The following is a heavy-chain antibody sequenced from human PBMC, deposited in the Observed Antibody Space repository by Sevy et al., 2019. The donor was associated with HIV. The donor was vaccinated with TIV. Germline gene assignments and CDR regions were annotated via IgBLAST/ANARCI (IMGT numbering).Heavy chain of an antibody. J-gene: IGHJ4*02. CDR2: FDPEDGET. D-gene: IGHD3-22*01. V-gene: IGHV1-24*01. CDR3: ATTREYYSDNSGYIDY. Sequence: ASVRVSWKVSGYSLTDLSMHWVRQAPGIGLEWMGRFDPEDGETIYAQKFQGRVTMTEDTSRDTAYMELSSLRSEDTAMYYCATTREYYSDNSGYIDYWGQGTLVTVSS. CDR1: GYSLTDLS.